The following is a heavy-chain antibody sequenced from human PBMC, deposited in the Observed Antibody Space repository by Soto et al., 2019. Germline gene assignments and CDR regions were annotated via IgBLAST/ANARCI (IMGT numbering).Heavy chain of an antibody. CDR3: ARPRGGQPGPFDD. D-gene: IGHD3-16*01. CDR2: IWYDGSNT. J-gene: IGHJ4*02. Sequence: HPGGSLRLSCAASGFTFSSLGMHWVRQAPGKGLEWVAVIWYDGSNTYYAESVKGRFTISRDNSKNTLYLQMNSLRVEDTAVYYCARPRGGQPGPFDDWGQGTLVTVSS. CDR1: GFTFSSLG. V-gene: IGHV3-33*01.